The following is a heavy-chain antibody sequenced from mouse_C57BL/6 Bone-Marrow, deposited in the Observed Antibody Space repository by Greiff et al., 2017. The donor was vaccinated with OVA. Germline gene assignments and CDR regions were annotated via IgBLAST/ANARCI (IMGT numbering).Heavy chain of an antibody. V-gene: IGHV1-15*01. CDR2: IDPETGGT. J-gene: IGHJ1*03. CDR3: TGAGLMVTYWYFDV. Sequence: VKVVESGAELVRPGASVTLSCKASGYTFTDYEMHWVKQTPVHGLEWIGAIDPETGGTAYNQKFKGKAILTADKSSSTAYMELRSLTSEDSAVYYCTGAGLMVTYWYFDVWGTGTTVTVSS. D-gene: IGHD2-3*01. CDR1: GYTFTDYE.